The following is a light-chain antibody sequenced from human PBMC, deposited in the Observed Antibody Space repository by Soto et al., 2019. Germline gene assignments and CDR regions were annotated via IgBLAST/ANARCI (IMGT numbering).Light chain of an antibody. V-gene: IGKV3-11*01. J-gene: IGKJ5*01. CDR2: DAS. CDR1: QSVRTY. CDR3: QQRNSWPPIT. Sequence: VLKKSPAYMSLSPGDRSTLSCRASQSVRTYLAWYQVKPGQAHRLLIYDASSRASGVPARFSGSGSGTDFTLTISSLEPQDFALYYCQQRNSWPPITFGQGTRLEI.